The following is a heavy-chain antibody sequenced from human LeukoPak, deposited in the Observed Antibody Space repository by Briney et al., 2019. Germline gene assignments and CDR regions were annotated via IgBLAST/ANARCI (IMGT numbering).Heavy chain of an antibody. CDR1: GFCISSHW. CDR2: IKEDGTQK. Sequence: PGGSLRLSCEASGFCISSHWMNWVRQAPGKGLEWVANIKEDGTQKYYVDSVKGRFTISRDNSKNSLYLQMNSLRVEDTAVYYCARGYFDSSGGQGTLVTVSS. CDR3: ARGYFDSS. D-gene: IGHD3-9*01. V-gene: IGHV3-7*04. J-gene: IGHJ4*02.